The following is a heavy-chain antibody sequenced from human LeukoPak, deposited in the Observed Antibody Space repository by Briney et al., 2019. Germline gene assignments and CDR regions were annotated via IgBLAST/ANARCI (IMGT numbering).Heavy chain of an antibody. J-gene: IGHJ3*02. CDR2: ISSSSSYI. CDR1: GFTFRSYS. V-gene: IGHV3-21*01. D-gene: IGHD3-3*01. Sequence: PGGSLRLSCAASGFTFRSYSMNWVRQAPGKGLEWVSSISSSSSYIYYADSVKGRFTISRDNAKNSLYLQMNSLRAEDTAVYYCASYDFWSGYLVDDAFDIWGQGTMVTVSS. CDR3: ASYDFWSGYLVDDAFDI.